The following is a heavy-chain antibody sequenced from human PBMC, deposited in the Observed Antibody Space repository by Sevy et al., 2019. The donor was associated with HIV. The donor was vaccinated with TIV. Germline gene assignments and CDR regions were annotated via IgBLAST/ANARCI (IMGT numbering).Heavy chain of an antibody. CDR1: EFTFSTYW. J-gene: IGHJ4*02. D-gene: IGHD7-27*01. Sequence: GVSLRLSCTSPEFTFSTYWMHWVRQVPGKGLVWVSHINTDGSVTHYADSVKGRFTIYRDNVKSTVYLQMNSLRVEDTAVYYCARALGNWGGLWGRGTLVTVSS. CDR3: ARALGNWGGL. V-gene: IGHV3-74*01. CDR2: INTDGSVT.